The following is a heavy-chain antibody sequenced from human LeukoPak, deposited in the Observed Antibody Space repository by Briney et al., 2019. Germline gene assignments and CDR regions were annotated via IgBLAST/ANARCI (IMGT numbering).Heavy chain of an antibody. CDR1: GGTFRSYA. CDR3: ARGRRMATIADAFDI. CDR2: IIPIFGTA. J-gene: IGHJ3*02. D-gene: IGHD5-24*01. V-gene: IGHV1-69*13. Sequence: SVKVSCKASGGTFRSYAISWARQAPGQGLEWMGGIIPIFGTANYAQKFQGRVTITADESTSTAYMELSSLRSEDTAVYYCARGRRMATIADAFDIWGQGTMVTVSS.